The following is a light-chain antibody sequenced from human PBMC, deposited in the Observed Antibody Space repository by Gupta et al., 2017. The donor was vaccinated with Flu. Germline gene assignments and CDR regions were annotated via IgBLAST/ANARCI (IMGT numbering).Light chain of an antibody. CDR2: SSW. Sequence: GDRVTITCRASQGISSYLNWYHQKPGQAPSLLMFSSWPVHTGVPSRFGGSGSGTNFSLTINSLQPADFATYYCQQGFTIPRTFGQGTRLEIK. CDR3: QQGFTIPRT. V-gene: IGKV1-39*01. CDR1: QGISSY. J-gene: IGKJ2*01.